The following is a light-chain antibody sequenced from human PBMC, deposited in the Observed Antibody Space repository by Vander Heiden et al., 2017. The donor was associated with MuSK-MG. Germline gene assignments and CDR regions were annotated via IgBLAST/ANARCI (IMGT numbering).Light chain of an antibody. CDR1: SPNIGAGYG. CDR3: QSYDTSLSGRVV. J-gene: IGLJ2*01. CDR2: DNN. Sequence: QSVLTQPPSVSGAPGQRVTISCTGSSPNIGAGYGVHWYQQLPGTTPKLLIYDNNNRPSGVPDRISGSKSGTSASLAITGLQAEDEADYYCQSYDTSLSGRVVFGGGTKLTVL. V-gene: IGLV1-40*01.